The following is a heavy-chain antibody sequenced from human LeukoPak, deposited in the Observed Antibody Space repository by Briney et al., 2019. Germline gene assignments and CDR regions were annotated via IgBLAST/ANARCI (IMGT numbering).Heavy chain of an antibody. J-gene: IGHJ5*02. Sequence: GGSLRLSCAASGFTFSSYSMNWVRQTPGKGLEGVSSISGSGTYIYYADSVKGRFTTSRDNAKNSLYLQMNSLRAEDTAVYYCTSRQPYYDFWNGYSGTNWFHHWGQGTLVTVSS. CDR1: GFTFSSYS. D-gene: IGHD3-3*01. CDR3: TSRQPYYDFWNGYSGTNWFHH. CDR2: ISGSGTYI. V-gene: IGHV3-21*01.